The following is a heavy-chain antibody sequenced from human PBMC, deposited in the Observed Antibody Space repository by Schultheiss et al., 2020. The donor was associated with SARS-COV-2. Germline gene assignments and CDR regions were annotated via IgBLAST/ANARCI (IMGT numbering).Heavy chain of an antibody. CDR1: GFTFDDYA. Sequence: GESLKISCAASGFTFDDYAMHWVRQAPGKGLEWVSAISGSGGSTYYADSVKGRFTISRDNSKNTLYLQMNSLRAEDTAVYYCAKAYGDYIWVSDKYFDYWGQGTLVTVSS. CDR2: ISGSGGST. V-gene: IGHV3-23*01. CDR3: AKAYGDYIWVSDKYFDY. J-gene: IGHJ4*02. D-gene: IGHD4-17*01.